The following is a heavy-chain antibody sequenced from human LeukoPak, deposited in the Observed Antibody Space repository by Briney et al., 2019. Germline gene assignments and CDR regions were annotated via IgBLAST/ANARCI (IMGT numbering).Heavy chain of an antibody. CDR3: ARERPVLVYYDF. J-gene: IGHJ4*02. Sequence: GGSLRLSCAASGFTVSSNYMSWVRQAPGKGLEWVSVIYSGGSTYYADSVKGRFTISRDNSKNTLYLQMNSLRAEDTAVYYCARERPVLVYYDFGGQGTLVTVSS. CDR1: GFTVSSNY. D-gene: IGHD3-3*01. V-gene: IGHV3-66*01. CDR2: IYSGGST.